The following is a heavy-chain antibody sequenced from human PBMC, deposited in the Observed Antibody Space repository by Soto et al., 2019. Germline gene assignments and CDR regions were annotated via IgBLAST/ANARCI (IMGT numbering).Heavy chain of an antibody. V-gene: IGHV1-69*04. D-gene: IGHD3-22*01. Sequence: GASVKVSCKASGGTFSSYTISWVRQAPGQRLEWMGRIIPILGIANYAQKFQGRVTITADKSTSTAYMELSSLRSEDTAVYYCARDDSSGYYPRYYGMDVWGQGTTVTVSS. CDR2: IIPILGIA. CDR1: GGTFSSYT. CDR3: ARDDSSGYYPRYYGMDV. J-gene: IGHJ6*02.